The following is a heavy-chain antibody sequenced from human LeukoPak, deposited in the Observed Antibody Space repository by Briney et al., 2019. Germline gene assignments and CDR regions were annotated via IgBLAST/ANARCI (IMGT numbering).Heavy chain of an antibody. J-gene: IGHJ4*02. D-gene: IGHD1-26*01. V-gene: IGHV3-74*01. CDR3: ARDRGALDY. CDR2: INSDGSVT. Sequence: GGSLRLSCAASGFTFTNCWMHWVRHAPGEGLVWVSRINSDGSVTRYADSVKGRFTISRDNAKNTVFLQMNSLRTEDTAVYYCARDRGALDYWGQGTLVTVSS. CDR1: GFTFTNCW.